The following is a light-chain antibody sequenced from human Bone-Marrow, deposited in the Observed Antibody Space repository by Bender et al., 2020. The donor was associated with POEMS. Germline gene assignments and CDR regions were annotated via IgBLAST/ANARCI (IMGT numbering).Light chain of an antibody. Sequence: QSALTQPASVSGSPGQSVTISCTGTSSDVGSYSFVSWFLHRPGKVPKLIIYEVNKRPSGVSNRFSGSKSGNTASLTISGLQAEDEADYYCCSYAGSTYVFGTGTKVTVL. J-gene: IGLJ1*01. CDR2: EVN. V-gene: IGLV2-23*02. CDR1: SSDVGSYSF. CDR3: CSYAGSTYV.